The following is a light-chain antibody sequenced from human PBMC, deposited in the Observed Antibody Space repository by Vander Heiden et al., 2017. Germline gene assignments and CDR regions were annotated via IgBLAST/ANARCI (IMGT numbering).Light chain of an antibody. J-gene: IGLJ2*01. CDR3: NSRDSSGNHLKV. V-gene: IGLV3-19*01. Sequence: SSELTQDPAVSVALGQTVRITCHGDSLRSYHESWYQQKQGQATVLVIYGKNNRPSGIPERFYGSSSGNTASLTITGAQAEDEADYYCNSRDSSGNHLKVFGGGTKLTVL. CDR2: GKN. CDR1: SLRSYH.